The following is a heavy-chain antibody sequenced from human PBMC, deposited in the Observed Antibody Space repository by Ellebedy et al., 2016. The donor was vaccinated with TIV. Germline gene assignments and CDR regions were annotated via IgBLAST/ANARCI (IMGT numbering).Heavy chain of an antibody. D-gene: IGHD2-2*01. Sequence: GESLQISCKGSGDSCTSYWNGWVREMPGKGVEWMGSIYPGDSDTRYSPSFQGQVTISADQSTRTAYLQWSSLKASDTAMYYCARRHTVVIPAADGFDIWGQGTMVTVSS. J-gene: IGHJ3*02. V-gene: IGHV5-51*01. CDR2: IYPGDSDT. CDR1: GDSCTSYW. CDR3: ARRHTVVIPAADGFDI.